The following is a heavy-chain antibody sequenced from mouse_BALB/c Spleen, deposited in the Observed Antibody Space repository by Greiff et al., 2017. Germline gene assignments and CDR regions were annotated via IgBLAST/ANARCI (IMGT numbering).Heavy chain of an antibody. V-gene: IGHV1-54*01. D-gene: IGHD2-3*01. Sequence: QVQLQQSGAELVRPGTSVKVSCKASGYAFTNYLIEWVKQRPGQGLEWIGVINPGSGGTNYNEKFKGKATLTADKSSSTAYMQLSSLTSDDSAVYFCALYDGSFYAMDYWGQGTSVTVSS. CDR1: GYAFTNYL. CDR2: INPGSGGT. J-gene: IGHJ4*01. CDR3: ALYDGSFYAMDY.